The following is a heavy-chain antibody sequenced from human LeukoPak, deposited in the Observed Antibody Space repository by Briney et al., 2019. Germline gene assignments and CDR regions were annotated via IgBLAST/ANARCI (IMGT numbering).Heavy chain of an antibody. CDR3: ARADYGGNRFDY. CDR2: IYHSGST. CDR1: GGSISGYY. Sequence: SGTLSLTCSVSGGSISGYYWSWIRQPPGKGLEWIGYIYHSGSTNYNPPLKSRVIISVDTSRDQFSLRLSSVTAADTAVYYRARADYGGNRFDYWGRGTLLTVSS. J-gene: IGHJ4*02. V-gene: IGHV4-59*01. D-gene: IGHD4-23*01.